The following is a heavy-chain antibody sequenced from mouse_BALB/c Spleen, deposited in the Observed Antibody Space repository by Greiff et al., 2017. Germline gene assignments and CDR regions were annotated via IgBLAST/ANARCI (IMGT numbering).Heavy chain of an antibody. V-gene: IGHV3-2*02. J-gene: IGHJ4*01. CDR1: GYSITSDYA. Sequence: EVKLQESGPGLVKPSQSLSLTCTVTGYSITSDYAWNWIRQFPGNKLEWMGYISYSGSTSYNPSLKSRISITRDTSKNQFFLQLNSVTTEDTATYYCARGDYDALYAMDYWGQGTSVTVSS. CDR3: ARGDYDALYAMDY. D-gene: IGHD2-4*01. CDR2: ISYSGST.